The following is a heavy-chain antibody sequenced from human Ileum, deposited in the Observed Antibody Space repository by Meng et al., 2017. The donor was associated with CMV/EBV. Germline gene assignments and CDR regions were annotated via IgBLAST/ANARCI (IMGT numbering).Heavy chain of an antibody. CDR1: GGSVNNYY. CDR3: ARGPGASTRGGFDY. D-gene: IGHD1-26*01. V-gene: IGHV4-4*07. CDR2: FYSSDTY. J-gene: IGHJ4*02. Sequence: QVHLRESGPGLGKPSETLSPTGTVSGGSVNNYYGSWIRQSAGKGLEWIGRFYSSDTYNYHPSLDSRVTMSLDTSKNQFSLNLRSVTAADTATYYCARGPGASTRGGFDYWGLGTLVTVSS.